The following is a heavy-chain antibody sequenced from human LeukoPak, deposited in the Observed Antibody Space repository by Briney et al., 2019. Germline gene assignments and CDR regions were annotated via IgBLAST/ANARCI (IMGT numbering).Heavy chain of an antibody. D-gene: IGHD6-6*01. CDR1: GFTFSSYA. CDR3: AKDSEDSSPYNWFEP. Sequence: GGSLRLSCAASGFTFSSYAMSWVRQAPGKGLEWVSPISGIGGSTYYADSVNGRFTISRDNSKNTLYLQMNRRRAEDTAVYYCAKDSEDSSPYNWFEPRGQGTLGSVSS. CDR2: ISGIGGST. V-gene: IGHV3-23*01. J-gene: IGHJ5*02.